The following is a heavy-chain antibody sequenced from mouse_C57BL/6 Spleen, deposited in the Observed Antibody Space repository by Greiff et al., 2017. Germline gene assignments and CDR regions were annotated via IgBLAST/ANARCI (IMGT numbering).Heavy chain of an antibody. Sequence: DVKLVESGGGLVQPGGSLSLSCAASGFTFTDYYMSWVRQPPGKALAWLGFIRNKANGYTTEYSASVKGRFTISRDNSQSILYLQMNALRAEDSATYYCARYDYDDWYFDVWGTGTTVTVSS. CDR3: ARYDYDDWYFDV. D-gene: IGHD2-4*01. J-gene: IGHJ1*03. V-gene: IGHV7-3*01. CDR1: GFTFTDYY. CDR2: IRNKANGYTT.